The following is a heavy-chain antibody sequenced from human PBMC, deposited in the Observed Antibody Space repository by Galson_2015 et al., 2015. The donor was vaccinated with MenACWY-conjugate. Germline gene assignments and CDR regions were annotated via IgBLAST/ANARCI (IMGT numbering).Heavy chain of an antibody. CDR3: ARGVLGIRGAIIASAVSLPCDY. Sequence: SLRLSCAASGFTLSDYAMHWVRQAPGKGLEWVALISYDGNNKYYADSVKGLFTISTDDSKNTLFLQMNSLRDEDTAVYYCARGVLGIRGAIIASAVSLPCDYSGQGSQITVSS. J-gene: IGHJ4*02. CDR1: GFTLSDYA. V-gene: IGHV3-30-3*01. D-gene: IGHD3-10*01. CDR2: ISYDGNNK.